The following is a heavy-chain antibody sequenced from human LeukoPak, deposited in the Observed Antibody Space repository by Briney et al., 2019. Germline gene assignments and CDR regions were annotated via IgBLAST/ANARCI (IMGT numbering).Heavy chain of an antibody. CDR2: IYYSGST. Sequence: SETLSLTCTVSGGSISSYYWSWIRQPPGKGLEWIGYIYYSGSTNYNPSLKSRVTISVDTSKNQFSLKLSSVTAADTAVYYCARVISGYPPLMDVWGQGTTVTVSS. J-gene: IGHJ6*02. CDR3: ARVISGYPPLMDV. D-gene: IGHD3-22*01. CDR1: GGSISSYY. V-gene: IGHV4-59*01.